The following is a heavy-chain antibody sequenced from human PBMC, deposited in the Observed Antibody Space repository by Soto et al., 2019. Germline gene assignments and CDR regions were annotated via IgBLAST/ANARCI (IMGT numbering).Heavy chain of an antibody. CDR2: ISYDGSNK. CDR3: AKFIRGGSSGLVPPNWFDP. D-gene: IGHD3-22*01. CDR1: GFTFSSYG. J-gene: IGHJ5*02. Sequence: GGSLRLSCAASGFTFSSYGMHWVRQAPGKGLEWVAVISYDGSNKYYADSVKGRFTISRDNSKNTLYLQMNSLRAEDTAVYYCAKFIRGGSSGLVPPNWFDPWGQGTLVTVSS. V-gene: IGHV3-30*18.